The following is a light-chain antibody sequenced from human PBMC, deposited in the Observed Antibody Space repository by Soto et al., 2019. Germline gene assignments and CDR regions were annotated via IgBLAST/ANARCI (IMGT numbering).Light chain of an antibody. CDR3: QQTNTFFPLS. J-gene: IGKJ4*01. Sequence: DIQMTQSPSSVSASVGDRVTITCRASQGISNWLAWYQQQPGKAPKLLIYSASTLQSGVPSRFSGGGAGTHFTLIFSSLQPEDFATYYCQQTNTFFPLSFGGGTKVEIK. V-gene: IGKV1-12*01. CDR2: SAS. CDR1: QGISNW.